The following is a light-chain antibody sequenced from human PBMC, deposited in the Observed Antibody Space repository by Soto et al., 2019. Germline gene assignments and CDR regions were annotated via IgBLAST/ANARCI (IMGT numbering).Light chain of an antibody. CDR1: SSDIGTYNL. CDR3: CSYSSNNILSYV. J-gene: IGLJ1*01. CDR2: EGI. Sequence: QSVLTQPASVSGSPGQSITISCTGTSSDIGTYNLVSWYQHYPGKAPKLMIYEGIKRPSGVSNRFSGSKSGNTAFLTISGLQAEDEADYYCCSYSSNNILSYVFGTGTKLTVL. V-gene: IGLV2-14*02.